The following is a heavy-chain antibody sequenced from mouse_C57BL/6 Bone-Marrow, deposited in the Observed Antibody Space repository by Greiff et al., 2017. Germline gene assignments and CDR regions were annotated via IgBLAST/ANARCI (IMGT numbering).Heavy chain of an antibody. CDR3: ARHRTYGSSYDAMDY. Sequence: DVMLVESGGGLVQPGGSLKLSCAASGFTFSDYYMYWVRQTPEKRLEWVAYISNGGGSTYYPDTVKGRFTISRDNAKNTLYLQMSRLKSEDTAMYYCARHRTYGSSYDAMDYWGQGTSVTVSS. V-gene: IGHV5-12*01. D-gene: IGHD1-1*01. J-gene: IGHJ4*01. CDR1: GFTFSDYY. CDR2: ISNGGGST.